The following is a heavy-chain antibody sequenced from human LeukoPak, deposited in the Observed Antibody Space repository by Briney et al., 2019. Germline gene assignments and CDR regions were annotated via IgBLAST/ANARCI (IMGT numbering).Heavy chain of an antibody. J-gene: IGHJ4*02. CDR1: GGTFSSYA. Sequence: SVKVSCKASGGTFSSYAISWVRHAPGQGLEWVGRIIPILGIANYAQKFQGRVTITADKSTSTAYMELSSLRSEDTAVYYCARNGGRAAALDYWGQGTLVTVSS. CDR2: IIPILGIA. CDR3: ARNGGRAAALDY. V-gene: IGHV1-69*04. D-gene: IGHD6-13*01.